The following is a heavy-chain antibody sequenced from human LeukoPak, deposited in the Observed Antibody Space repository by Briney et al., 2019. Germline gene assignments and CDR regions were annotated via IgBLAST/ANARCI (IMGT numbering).Heavy chain of an antibody. D-gene: IGHD3-3*01. CDR1: GGTFSSYA. J-gene: IGHJ4*02. Sequence: GASVKVSCKASGGTFSSYAISWVRQAPGQGLEWMGGIIPIFGTANYAQKFQGRVTITADESTSTAYMELSSLRSEDTAVYYCARAGFWSNYYQLYDYWGQGTLVTVSS. CDR3: ARAGFWSNYYQLYDY. CDR2: IIPIFGTA. V-gene: IGHV1-69*13.